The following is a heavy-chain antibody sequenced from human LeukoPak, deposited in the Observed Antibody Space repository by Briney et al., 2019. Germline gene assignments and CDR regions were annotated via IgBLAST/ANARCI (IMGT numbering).Heavy chain of an antibody. Sequence: TGGSLRLSCAASGLTFSSYAMSWVRQAPGKGLEWVAVIWYDGSNKYYAASVKGRFTISRDNSKNTLYLQMNSLRAEDTAVYYCAKDRSGISDYWGQGTLVTVSS. CDR3: AKDRSGISDY. D-gene: IGHD3-10*01. V-gene: IGHV3-33*06. CDR1: GLTFSSYA. J-gene: IGHJ4*02. CDR2: IWYDGSNK.